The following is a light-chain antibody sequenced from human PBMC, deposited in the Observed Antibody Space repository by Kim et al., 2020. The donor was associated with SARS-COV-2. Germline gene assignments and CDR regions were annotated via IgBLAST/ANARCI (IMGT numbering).Light chain of an antibody. CDR2: QHN. CDR3: QAWDSSTVV. V-gene: IGLV3-1*01. J-gene: IGLJ2*01. Sequence: SYELTQPPSVSVSPGQTASITCSGDKLGDKYACWYQQKPGQSPVLVIYQHNKRPSGIPERFSGSNSGNTATLTISGPQAMDEADYYCQAWDSSTVVFGGG. CDR1: KLGDKY.